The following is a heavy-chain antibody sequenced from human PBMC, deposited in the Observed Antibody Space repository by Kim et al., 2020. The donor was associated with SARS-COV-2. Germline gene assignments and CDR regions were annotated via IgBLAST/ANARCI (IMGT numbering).Heavy chain of an antibody. CDR3: AREGGGGGPIWQGLDY. J-gene: IGHJ4*02. Sequence: ASVKVSCKASGYTVTNYAIHWLRQAPGQRLEWVGWINAGNGNTRYSQNFQGRVTITRDTSASTVYMELSSLSSEDTAIYSCAREGGGGGPIWQGLDYWGQ. CDR1: GYTVTNYA. CDR2: INAGNGNT. D-gene: IGHD2-15*01. V-gene: IGHV1-3*01.